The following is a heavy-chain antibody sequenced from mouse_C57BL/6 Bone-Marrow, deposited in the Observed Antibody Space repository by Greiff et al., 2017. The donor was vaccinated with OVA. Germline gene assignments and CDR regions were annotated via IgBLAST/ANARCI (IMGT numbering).Heavy chain of an antibody. J-gene: IGHJ2*01. V-gene: IGHV14-4*01. CDR3: TTRGIYYDYDKGY. CDR2: IDPENGDP. CDR1: GFNIKDDY. Sequence: VQLQQSGAELVRPGASVKLSCTASGFNIKDDYMHWVKQRPEQGLEWIGWIDPENGDPESASKFQGKATITADTSSNTAYLQLSSLTSEDTAVYYCTTRGIYYDYDKGYWGQGTTLTVSS. D-gene: IGHD2-4*01.